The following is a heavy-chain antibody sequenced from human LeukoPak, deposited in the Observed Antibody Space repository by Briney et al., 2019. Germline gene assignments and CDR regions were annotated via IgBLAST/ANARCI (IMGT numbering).Heavy chain of an antibody. D-gene: IGHD6-13*01. Sequence: SETLSLTCTVSGGSISSGDYYWSWIRQPPGKGLEWIGYIYYSGSTNYNPSLKSRVTISVDTSKNQFSLKLSSVTAADTAVYYCARDHVGIAAAGLDYWGQGTLVTVSS. CDR3: ARDHVGIAAAGLDY. CDR2: IYYSGST. V-gene: IGHV4-61*08. J-gene: IGHJ4*02. CDR1: GGSISSGDYY.